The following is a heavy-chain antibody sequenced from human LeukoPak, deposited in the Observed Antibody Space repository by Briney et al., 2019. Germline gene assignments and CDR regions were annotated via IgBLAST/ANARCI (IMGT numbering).Heavy chain of an antibody. Sequence: GGSLRLSCAASGFTLDDYGMSWLRQAPGKGLEWVSGINWNGGSTGYADSVKGRFTISRDNAKNSLYLQMNSLRAEDTALYYCARIAARLCYYYYYMDVWGKGTTVTVSS. D-gene: IGHD6-6*01. J-gene: IGHJ6*03. CDR2: INWNGGST. V-gene: IGHV3-20*04. CDR3: ARIAARLCYYYYYMDV. CDR1: GFTLDDYG.